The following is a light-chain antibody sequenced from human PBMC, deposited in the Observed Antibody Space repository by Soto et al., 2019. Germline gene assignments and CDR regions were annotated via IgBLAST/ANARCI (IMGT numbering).Light chain of an antibody. CDR3: QQRARWPST. Sequence: VLTQSPDVLSLSPGQTATLSCRASESVDRYVAWYQQKVGQAPRLLIYDAFTRATGVAARFSGSGSATDFTLTISSLEPEDFAVYYCQQRARWPSTFGAGTKVEIK. CDR1: ESVDRY. CDR2: DAF. V-gene: IGKV3-11*01. J-gene: IGKJ2*02.